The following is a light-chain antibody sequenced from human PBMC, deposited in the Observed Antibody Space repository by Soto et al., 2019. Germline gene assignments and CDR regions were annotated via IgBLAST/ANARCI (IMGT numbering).Light chain of an antibody. J-gene: IGKJ5*01. V-gene: IGKV3-11*01. CDR3: QKHGTSPIT. CDR1: QSVSSY. CDR2: DAS. Sequence: EIVLTQSPATLSLSPGERSTLSCRASQSVSSYLAWYQQKPGQAPRLLIYDASNRATGIPARFSGSGSGTDFTLTISRLEPEDFAVYYCQKHGTSPITCGQGTRLEIK.